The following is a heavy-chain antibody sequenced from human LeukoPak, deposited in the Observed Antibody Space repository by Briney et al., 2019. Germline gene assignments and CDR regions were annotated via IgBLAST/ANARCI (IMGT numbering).Heavy chain of an antibody. J-gene: IGHJ6*03. CDR3: ARGHDPDYYMDV. Sequence: ASVKVSCKASGYTFTGYYMHWVRQAPGQGLEWMGWINPNSGGTNYAQKLQGRVTMTTDTSTSTAYMELRSLRSDDTAVYYCARGHDPDYYMDVWGKGTTVTVSS. D-gene: IGHD3-3*01. CDR2: INPNSGGT. CDR1: GYTFTGYY. V-gene: IGHV1-2*02.